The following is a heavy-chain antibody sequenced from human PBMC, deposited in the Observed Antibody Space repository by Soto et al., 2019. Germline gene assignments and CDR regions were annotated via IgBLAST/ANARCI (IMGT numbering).Heavy chain of an antibody. J-gene: IGHJ5*02. Sequence: SETLSLTCVVSGGSLSGYYWTWVRQPPGKGLEWIGEINQSGSSNHNPSLKSRVRMSVETSKNQFSLNLISVTAADTAVYYCARGRDYSYFDPWGQGILVTVSS. V-gene: IGHV4-34*01. CDR2: INQSGSS. CDR1: GGSLSGYY. D-gene: IGHD4-4*01. CDR3: ARGRDYSYFDP.